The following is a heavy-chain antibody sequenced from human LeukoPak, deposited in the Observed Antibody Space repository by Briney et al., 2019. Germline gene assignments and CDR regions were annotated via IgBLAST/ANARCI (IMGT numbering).Heavy chain of an antibody. Sequence: GGSLRLSCAVSGFTFSSYNMNWVRQAPGKGLEWVSSISSSSSYIYYADSVKGRFTISRDNAKNSLYLQMNSLRAEDTAVYYCARLYDGSAYHADHFDYWGQGTLVIVSS. D-gene: IGHD3-22*01. CDR2: ISSSSSYI. CDR1: GFTFSSYN. V-gene: IGHV3-21*01. CDR3: ARLYDGSAYHADHFDY. J-gene: IGHJ4*02.